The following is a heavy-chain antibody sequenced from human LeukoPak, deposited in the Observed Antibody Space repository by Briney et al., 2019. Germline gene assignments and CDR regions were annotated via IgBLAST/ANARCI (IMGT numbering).Heavy chain of an antibody. CDR3: AREAGYSSSWVN. CDR1: GFNFWNTG. CDR2: IYSGGST. Sequence: GGSLRLSCAVAGFNFWNTGMSWVRQAPGKGLEWVSVIYSGGSTYYADSVKGRFTISRDNSKNTLYLQMNSLRAEDTAVYYCAREAGYSSSWVNWGQGTLVTVSS. J-gene: IGHJ4*02. V-gene: IGHV3-66*01. D-gene: IGHD6-13*01.